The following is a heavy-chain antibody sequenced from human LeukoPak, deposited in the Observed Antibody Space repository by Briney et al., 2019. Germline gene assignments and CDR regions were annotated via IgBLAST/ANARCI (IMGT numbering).Heavy chain of an antibody. CDR1: SGSISSFY. V-gene: IGHV4-59*12. D-gene: IGHD3-3*01. CDR2: IYYSGST. J-gene: IGHJ5*02. CDR3: ARDRYDFWSGNNWFDP. Sequence: PSETLSLTCTVSSGSISSFYWSWIRQPPGRGLEWIGYIYYSGSTNYNPSLKSRVTISVDTSKNQFSLKLSSVTAADTAVYYCARDRYDFWSGNNWFDPWGQGTLVTVSS.